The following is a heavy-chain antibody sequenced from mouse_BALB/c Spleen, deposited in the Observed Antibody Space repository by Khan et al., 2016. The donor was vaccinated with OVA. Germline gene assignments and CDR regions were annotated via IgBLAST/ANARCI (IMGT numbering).Heavy chain of an antibody. D-gene: IGHD2-1*01. V-gene: IGHV9-3-1*01. CDR2: INTYTGEP. J-gene: IGHJ3*01. CDR3: AXSNGNYWFAY. CDR1: GYTFTNYG. Sequence: IQLVQSGPELKKPGETVKISCKASGYTFTNYGMNWVKQAPGKGLKWMGWINTYTGEPTYADDFKGRFAFSLETSASTAYLQINNLKNEDTATYFCAXSNGNYWFAYWGQGTLVTVSA.